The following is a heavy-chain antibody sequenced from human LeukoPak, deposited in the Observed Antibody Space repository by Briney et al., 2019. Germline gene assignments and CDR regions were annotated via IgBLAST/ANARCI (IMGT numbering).Heavy chain of an antibody. Sequence: SQTLSLTCTVSGGSISSGDYYWSWIRQPPGQGLEWVGHIHYSGSTYFNPSLKRRVTISVDTSKNQFSLKLSSVTAADAAVYYCARGKYYFGYWGQGTLVTVSS. CDR1: GGSISSGDYY. V-gene: IGHV4-30-4*01. J-gene: IGHJ4*02. CDR2: IHYSGST. CDR3: ARGKYYFGY. D-gene: IGHD3-10*01.